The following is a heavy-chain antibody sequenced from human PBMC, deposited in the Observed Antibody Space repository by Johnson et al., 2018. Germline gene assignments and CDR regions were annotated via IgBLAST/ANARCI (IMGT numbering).Heavy chain of an antibody. V-gene: IGHV3-23*01. CDR2: IRARGGRT. CDR1: GSTFSCYA. D-gene: IGHD6-19*01. Sequence: EMQPLETGGGEVQPRGPLIRSCAASGSTFSCYAMGWVRQAPGKGLEWVSSIRARGGRTYYAASVTGRFTSSSDNSKNTLYLPLNSLRGEDTALSCCAKATSGQWLVREGYFRHWGQGTLVTVSS. J-gene: IGHJ1*01. CDR3: AKATSGQWLVREGYFRH.